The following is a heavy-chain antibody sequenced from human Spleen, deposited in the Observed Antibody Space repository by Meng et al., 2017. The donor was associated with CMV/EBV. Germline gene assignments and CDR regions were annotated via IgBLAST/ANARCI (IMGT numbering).Heavy chain of an antibody. D-gene: IGHD6-6*01. V-gene: IGHV4-61*01. CDR1: GSSVSSGSYF. CDR3: ARDPGGSSSFWFDP. J-gene: IGHJ5*02. CDR2: IYYAGST. Sequence: SETLSLTCTVSGSSVSSGSYFWSWIRQPPGKGLEWIGYIYYAGSTNYSPSLKSRVTISFDTSNNQLSLKLISVTAADTAVYYCARDPGGSSSFWFDPWGQGTLVTVSS.